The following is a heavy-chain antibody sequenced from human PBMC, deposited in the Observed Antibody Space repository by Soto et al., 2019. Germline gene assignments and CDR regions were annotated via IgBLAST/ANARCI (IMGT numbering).Heavy chain of an antibody. J-gene: IGHJ6*02. V-gene: IGHV4-31*03. Sequence: QVQLQESGPGLVKPSQTLSLTCTVSGGSIGSGGYYWNWIRQHPGKGLEWIGNIYYSGSTSYNPALKRRPSISVDTSRTKFSLKLRSVTAADTAVYYCARAGRNYYGSGNGMDVWGQGTTVTVSS. CDR1: GGSIGSGGYY. CDR3: ARAGRNYYGSGNGMDV. D-gene: IGHD3-10*01. CDR2: IYYSGST.